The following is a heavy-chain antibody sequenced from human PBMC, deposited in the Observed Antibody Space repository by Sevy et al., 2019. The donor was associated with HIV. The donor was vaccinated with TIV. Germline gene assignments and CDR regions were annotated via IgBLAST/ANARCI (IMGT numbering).Heavy chain of an antibody. CDR1: GYSFTNYW. J-gene: IGHJ4*02. CDR3: ARCSGLVAANLDS. CDR2: IYPSDSDT. V-gene: IGHV5-51*01. D-gene: IGHD6-25*01. Sequence: GGSLRLSCKGSGYSFTNYWIAWVRQMPGKGLEWMGIIYPSDSDTRYSPSFRGQVTTSVDRSITTAYLQWSSLKASDTAMYYCARCSGLVAANLDSWGQGTPVTVSS.